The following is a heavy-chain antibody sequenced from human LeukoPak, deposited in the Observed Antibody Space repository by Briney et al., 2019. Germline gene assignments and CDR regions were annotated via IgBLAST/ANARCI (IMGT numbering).Heavy chain of an antibody. J-gene: IGHJ6*02. Sequence: GGSLRLSCAASGFTFSSYAMSWVRQAPGKGLEWVSAISGSGGSTYYADSVKGWFTISRDNSKNTLYLQMNSLRAEDTAVYYCAKAERGEVLRFLEWSTPDVYYYYGMDVWGQGTTVTVPS. CDR3: AKAERGEVLRFLEWSTPDVYYYYGMDV. V-gene: IGHV3-23*01. CDR2: ISGSGGST. CDR1: GFTFSSYA. D-gene: IGHD3-3*01.